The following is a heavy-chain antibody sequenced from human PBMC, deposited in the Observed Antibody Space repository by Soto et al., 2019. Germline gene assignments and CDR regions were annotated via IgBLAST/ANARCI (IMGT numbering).Heavy chain of an antibody. CDR3: ARSGSGSGWL. V-gene: IGHV4-61*01. J-gene: IGHJ1*01. CDR2: IYYTGTT. CDR1: GGSVNSGRYY. D-gene: IGHD6-19*01. Sequence: QVQLQESGPGLVGPSETLSLTCAVSGGSVNSGRYYWSWVRQPPGKGLEWIGYIYYTGTTKYNPSLKSRVTISVDTSKNQFSLKLSSVTAVDTAVYYCARSGSGSGWLGGQGTLVTVSS.